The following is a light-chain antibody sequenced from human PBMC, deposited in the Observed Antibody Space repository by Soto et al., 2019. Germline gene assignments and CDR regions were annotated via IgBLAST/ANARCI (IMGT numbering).Light chain of an antibody. CDR2: DAS. CDR3: QQYTSYWT. J-gene: IGKJ1*01. Sequence: DIQMTKSPATLSAGLGHRLTIACRASQSIGSWLAWYQQKPGKAPKLLIYDASSLETGVPSRFSGSGSGTEFTLTISSLQPDDFATYYCQQYTSYWTFGQGTKVDIK. CDR1: QSIGSW. V-gene: IGKV1-5*01.